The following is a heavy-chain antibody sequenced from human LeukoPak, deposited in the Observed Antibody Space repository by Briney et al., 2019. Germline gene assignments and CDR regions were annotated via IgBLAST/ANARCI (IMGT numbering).Heavy chain of an antibody. D-gene: IGHD2-2*01. CDR1: GGTFSSYA. Sequence: SVKVSCKASGGTFSSYAISWVRQAPGQGLEWMGGIIPIFGTANYAQKFQGRVTITTDESTSTAYMELSSLRSEDTAVYYCARVSLGYCSSTSCYGGFDYWSQGTLVTVSS. J-gene: IGHJ4*02. CDR2: IIPIFGTA. CDR3: ARVSLGYCSSTSCYGGFDY. V-gene: IGHV1-69*05.